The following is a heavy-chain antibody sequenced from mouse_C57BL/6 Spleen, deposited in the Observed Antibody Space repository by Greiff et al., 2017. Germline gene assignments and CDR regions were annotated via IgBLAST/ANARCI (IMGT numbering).Heavy chain of an antibody. D-gene: IGHD1-1*01. CDR1: GYAFSSSW. Sequence: QVQLQQSGPELVKPGASVKISCKASGYAFSSSWMNWVKQRPGKGLEWIGRIYPGDGDTNYNGKFKGKATLTADKSSSTAYMQLSSLTSEDSAVYFCAREITTVVDDYWGQGTTLTVSS. J-gene: IGHJ2*01. CDR3: AREITTVVDDY. CDR2: IYPGDGDT. V-gene: IGHV1-82*01.